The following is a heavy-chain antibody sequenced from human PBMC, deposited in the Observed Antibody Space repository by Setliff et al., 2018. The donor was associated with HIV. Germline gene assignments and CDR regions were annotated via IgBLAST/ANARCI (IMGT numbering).Heavy chain of an antibody. D-gene: IGHD3-3*01. CDR2: INHRGST. J-gene: IGHJ4*02. CDR3: ARSIVPVASGYYYFEY. CDR1: GGSFSDYY. Sequence: PSETLSLTCAVYGGSFSDYYWTWIRQSPGKGLEWIVEINHRGSTNSKPSLKSRVTISVDTSKNPFSLRLSSVAAGDTAVYYCARSIVPVASGYYYFEYWGQGTLVTVSS. V-gene: IGHV4-34*01.